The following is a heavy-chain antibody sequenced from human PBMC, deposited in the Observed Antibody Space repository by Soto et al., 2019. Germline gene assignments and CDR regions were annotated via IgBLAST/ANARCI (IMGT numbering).Heavy chain of an antibody. D-gene: IGHD2-15*01. Sequence: QVQLVQSGPEVKKPGASVRVSCKASGSTFINFGFSWVRQAPGQGLACMGWISASNVNTSYAQKFQRRITLTTHTPTTTAYIDLRTLTSDDTAVYFCARVHGIRDGVYVPAPVDWGQGTLVTVSS. CDR3: ARVHGIRDGVYVPAPVD. CDR1: GSTFINFG. J-gene: IGHJ4*02. CDR2: ISASNVNT. V-gene: IGHV1-18*01.